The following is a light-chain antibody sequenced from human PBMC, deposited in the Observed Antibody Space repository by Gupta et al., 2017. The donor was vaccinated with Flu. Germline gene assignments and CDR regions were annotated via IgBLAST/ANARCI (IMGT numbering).Light chain of an antibody. CDR1: QSLGYD. Sequence: PGERATLSCRASQSLGYDVVWYQQKPSQAPRLLIYDGSKRATGVPARFCGSGCGRDFTLTITSREQEDFATYYYYQHGICPPITFGHGTKVNIK. V-gene: IGKV3-11*02. CDR2: DGS. J-gene: IGKJ3*01. CDR3: YQHGICPPIT.